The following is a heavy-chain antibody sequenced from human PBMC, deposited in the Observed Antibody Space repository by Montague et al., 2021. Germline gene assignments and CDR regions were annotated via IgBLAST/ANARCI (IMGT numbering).Heavy chain of an antibody. CDR1: GGSISSTSHY. D-gene: IGHD1/OR15-1a*01. V-gene: IGHV4-39*01. J-gene: IGHJ4*02. Sequence: SETLSLTCTVSGGSISSTSHYWDWIRQPPGKGLEWIGTFYSGGNTYYNPAFKSRFSISADTSNNQFPLKLHSATAADTAVYFCARARITGTTTPLDYWGQGTLVIVSS. CDR2: FYSGGNT. CDR3: ARARITGTTTPLDY.